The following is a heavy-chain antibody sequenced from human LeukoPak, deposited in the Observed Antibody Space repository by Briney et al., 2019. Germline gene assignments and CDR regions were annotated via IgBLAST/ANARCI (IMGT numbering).Heavy chain of an antibody. V-gene: IGHV4-4*02. CDR1: GGFISSNNW. CDR2: IYHSGST. Sequence: SETLSLTCAVSGGFISSNNWWNWVRQPPGKGLEWVGEIYHSGSTNYNPSLESRVTISVDKSKTPFSLKLSSVTAADTAVYYCARKGPYYNSLTGYYKNGLDVWGKGTTVFVSS. J-gene: IGHJ6*04. D-gene: IGHD3-9*01. CDR3: ARKGPYYNSLTGYYKNGLDV.